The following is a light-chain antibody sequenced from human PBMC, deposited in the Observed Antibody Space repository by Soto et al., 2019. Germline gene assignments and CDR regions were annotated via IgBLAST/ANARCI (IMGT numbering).Light chain of an antibody. CDR1: SSNIGSNT. CDR3: AAWDDSLNGPV. V-gene: IGLV1-44*01. Sequence: QSVLTQPPSASGTPGQRVTISCSGSSSNIGSNTVNWYQQLPGTAPKLLIYSHNQRPSGVPDRFSGSKSGTSASLAISGLQSEDEADYYWAAWDDSLNGPVFGGGIKLTVL. CDR2: SHN. J-gene: IGLJ2*01.